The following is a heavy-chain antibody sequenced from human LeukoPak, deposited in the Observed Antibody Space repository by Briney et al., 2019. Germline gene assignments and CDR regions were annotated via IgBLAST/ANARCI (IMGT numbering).Heavy chain of an antibody. D-gene: IGHD6-19*01. V-gene: IGHV1-46*01. J-gene: IGHJ4*02. CDR1: GYTFTNYY. CDR2: INPRDGTT. Sequence: ASVKVSCKASGYTFTNYYLHWVRQPPGQGLEWMGIINPRDGTTTYAQKFRGRLTMTRDTSTVYMELSSLRSGDTAVYYCARGISVGVHDYWGQGTLVTVSS. CDR3: ARGISVGVHDY.